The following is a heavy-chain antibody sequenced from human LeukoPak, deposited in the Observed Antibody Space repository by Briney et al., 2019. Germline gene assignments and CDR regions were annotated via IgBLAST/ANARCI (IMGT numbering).Heavy chain of an antibody. D-gene: IGHD4-17*01. Sequence: ASVKVSCKASGYTFTSYDINWVRQATGQGLEWMGWMNPNSGNTGYAQKFQGRVTMTRNTSISTAYMELSSLRSEDTAVYYCAKVHYGDYSHFDYWGQGTLVTVSS. V-gene: IGHV1-8*01. CDR3: AKVHYGDYSHFDY. J-gene: IGHJ4*02. CDR2: MNPNSGNT. CDR1: GYTFTSYD.